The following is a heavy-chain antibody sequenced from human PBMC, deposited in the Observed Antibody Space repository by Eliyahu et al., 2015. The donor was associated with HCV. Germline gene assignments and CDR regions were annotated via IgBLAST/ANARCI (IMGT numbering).Heavy chain of an antibody. Sequence: QVQLVESGGDLVKPGGSLRLSCAASGFTFSDYYMSWIRQAPGKGLEWVSFISENSRYTNYADSVRGRFTISRDNAKSSLYLQMNNLRVEDTADYFCARVLSGTYYRGFDYWGQGSLVTVSS. CDR2: ISENSRYT. CDR1: GFTFSDYY. D-gene: IGHD1-26*01. V-gene: IGHV3-11*06. J-gene: IGHJ4*01. CDR3: ARVLSGTYYRGFDY.